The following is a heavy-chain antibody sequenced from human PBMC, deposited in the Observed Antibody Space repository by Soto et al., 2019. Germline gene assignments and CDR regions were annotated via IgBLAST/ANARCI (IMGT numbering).Heavy chain of an antibody. J-gene: IGHJ5*02. D-gene: IGHD3-3*01. V-gene: IGHV4-39*01. Sequence: SETLSLTCNVSGGSISSSSYYWGWIRQPPGKGLEWIGSIYYSGSTYYNPSLKSRVTISVDTSKNQFSLKLSSVTAADTAVYYCARELRFLEWLSFDPWGQGTLVTVSS. CDR1: GGSISSSSYY. CDR3: ARELRFLEWLSFDP. CDR2: IYYSGST.